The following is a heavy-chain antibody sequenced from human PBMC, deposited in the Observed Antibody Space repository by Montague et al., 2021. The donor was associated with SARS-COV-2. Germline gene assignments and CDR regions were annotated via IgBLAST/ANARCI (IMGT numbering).Heavy chain of an antibody. CDR1: GFTVSSNY. J-gene: IGHJ4*02. D-gene: IGHD6-13*01. CDR2: IYSGGST. V-gene: IGHV3-53*01. Sequence: SLRLSCAASGFTVSSNYMSWVRQAPGKGLEWVSVIYSGGSTYYADSVKGRFTISRDNSKNTLYLQMNSLRAEDTAVYYCARDLGLGSSWYTFDYWGQGTRVPVPP. CDR3: ARDLGLGSSWYTFDY.